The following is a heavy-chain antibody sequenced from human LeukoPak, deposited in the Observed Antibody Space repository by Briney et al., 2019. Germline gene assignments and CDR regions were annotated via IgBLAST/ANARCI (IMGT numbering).Heavy chain of an antibody. V-gene: IGHV3-64D*06. CDR1: GFTFSSYA. Sequence: GRTLRLSCSAYGFTFSSYAMHWVSQAPGKGLEYVSAISTNGGSTYYADTVKGRFTISRDNSKNTLYLQMSSLRTEDTAVYYCVKDYYGSGSYNWFDPWGEGTLVTVS. D-gene: IGHD3-10*01. CDR3: VKDYYGSGSYNWFDP. J-gene: IGHJ5*02. CDR2: ISTNGGST.